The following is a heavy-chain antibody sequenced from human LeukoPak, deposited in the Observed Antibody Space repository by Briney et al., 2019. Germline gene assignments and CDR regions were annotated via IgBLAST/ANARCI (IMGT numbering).Heavy chain of an antibody. J-gene: IGHJ4*02. CDR1: GSAFSSYA. V-gene: IGHV3-23*01. CDR2: ISGSGGST. D-gene: IGHD2-15*01. Sequence: GGSLSLCCAASGSAFSSYAVSWVRQAPGKGLEWVSAISGSGGSTYYADSVKGRFTISRDNSKNTLYLQMNSLRAEVTAVYYCAKMGRDLGYCSGGSCYPGQFWGQGTLVTVSS. CDR3: AKMGRDLGYCSGGSCYPGQF.